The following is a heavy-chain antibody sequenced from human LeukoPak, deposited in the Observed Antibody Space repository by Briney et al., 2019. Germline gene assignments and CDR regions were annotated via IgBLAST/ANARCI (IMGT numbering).Heavy chain of an antibody. V-gene: IGHV3-9*01. CDR1: GFTFDDYA. CDR2: ISWNSGSI. CDR3: AKVKDYYYNGMDV. Sequence: GGSLRLSCAASGFTFDDYAMHWVRQAPGKGLEWVSGISWNSGSIGYADSVKGRFTISRDNSKNTLYLQMNSLRADDTAVYYCAKVKDYYYNGMDVWGQGTTVTVSS. J-gene: IGHJ6*02.